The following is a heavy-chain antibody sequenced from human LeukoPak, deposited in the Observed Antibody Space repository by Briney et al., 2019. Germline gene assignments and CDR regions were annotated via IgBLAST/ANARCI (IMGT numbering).Heavy chain of an antibody. V-gene: IGHV4-59*01. CDR3: ARAFSSGWYPYSIGGLWFDF. J-gene: IGHJ4*02. CDR1: GGSISSYY. CDR2: IYYSGST. D-gene: IGHD6-19*01. Sequence: SETLSLTCTVSGGSISSYYWSWIRQLPGKGLEWIGYIYYSGSTNCNPSLKSRVTVSVDTSKNQFSLKLSSVTAADTAVYYCARAFSSGWYPYSIGGLWFDFWGQGALVTVSS.